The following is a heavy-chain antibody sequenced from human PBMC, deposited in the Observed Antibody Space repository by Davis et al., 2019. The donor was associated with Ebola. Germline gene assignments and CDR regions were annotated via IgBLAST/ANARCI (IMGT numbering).Heavy chain of an antibody. Sequence: AASVKVSCKTSGYPFTAYGISWVRQAPGQGLEWMGWISADNGNTKYAQSFQGRVTVTTDTSTSTAYMELRSLRSDDTAVYYCARGSAVSGYDHKSRFDYWGRGTLVSVSS. D-gene: IGHD5-12*01. CDR1: GYPFTAYG. CDR3: ARGSAVSGYDHKSRFDY. J-gene: IGHJ4*02. CDR2: ISADNGNT. V-gene: IGHV1-18*01.